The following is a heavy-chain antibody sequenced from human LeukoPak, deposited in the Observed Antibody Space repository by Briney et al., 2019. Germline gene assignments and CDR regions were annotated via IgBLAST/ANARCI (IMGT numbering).Heavy chain of an antibody. Sequence: SQTLSLTCAISGDSVSSNSAAWNWIRQSPSRGLEWLGRTYYRSKWYNDYAVSVKGRITINPDTSKNQFSLQLNSVTPEDTAVYYCARDLVVYCTNGVCYFRSFDYWGQGTLVTVSS. CDR1: GDSVSSNSAA. V-gene: IGHV6-1*01. D-gene: IGHD2-8*01. J-gene: IGHJ4*02. CDR3: ARDLVVYCTNGVCYFRSFDY. CDR2: TYYRSKWYN.